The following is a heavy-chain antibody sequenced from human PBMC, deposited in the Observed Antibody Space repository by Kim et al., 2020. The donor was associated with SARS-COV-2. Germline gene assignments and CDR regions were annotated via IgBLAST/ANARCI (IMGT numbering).Heavy chain of an antibody. CDR2: IIPIFGTA. V-gene: IGHV1-69*13. CDR1: GGTFSSYA. J-gene: IGHJ5*02. D-gene: IGHD2-2*02. Sequence: SVKVSCKASGGTFSSYAISWVRQAPGQGLEWMGGIIPIFGTANYAQKFQGRVTITADESTSTAYMELSSLRSEDTAVYYCARTRAYCSSTSCYKGNWFDPWGQGTLVTVSS. CDR3: ARTRAYCSSTSCYKGNWFDP.